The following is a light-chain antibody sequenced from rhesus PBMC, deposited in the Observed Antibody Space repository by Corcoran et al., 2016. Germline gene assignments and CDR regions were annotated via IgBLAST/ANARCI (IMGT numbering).Light chain of an antibody. V-gene: IGKV1-41*01. CDR3: PQFKNYLST. J-gene: IGKJ4*01. CDR2: SAS. CDR1: QCISNH. Sequence: DIQMTQSPSSLPASVGDRVTITCRASQCISNHLNWYQQEPGKAPKLLFYSASSLQSGVPSRFSGSGSWTDFTLTISSLQPEDFTTYYCPQFKNYLSTFGGATKVEIK.